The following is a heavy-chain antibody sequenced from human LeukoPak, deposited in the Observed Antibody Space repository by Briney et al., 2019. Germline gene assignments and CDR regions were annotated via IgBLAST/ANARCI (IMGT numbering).Heavy chain of an antibody. V-gene: IGHV4-39*07. D-gene: IGHD3-16*02. CDR3: ARDNRSLLDS. CDR1: GGSLRSSTYY. Sequence: SETQSLTCTVSGGSLRSSTYYWAWIRQPPGKGLEWLGSIHYDGSTFDNPSLKSRVTMSVDTSRNHFSLKMTSVTAADTAVYYCARDNRSLLDSWGQGILVTVSS. J-gene: IGHJ4*02. CDR2: IHYDGST.